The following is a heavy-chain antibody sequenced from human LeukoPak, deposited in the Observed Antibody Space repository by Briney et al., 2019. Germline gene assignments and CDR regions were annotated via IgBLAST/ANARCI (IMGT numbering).Heavy chain of an antibody. V-gene: IGHV4-34*01. D-gene: IGHD3-22*01. CDR1: GGSFSGYY. CDR3: ARGGYYDSSGYRL. J-gene: IGHJ4*02. CDR2: INHSGST. Sequence: PSETLSLTCAVYGGSFSGYYWSWIRQPPGKGLEWIGEINHSGSTNYNPSLKSRVTISVDTSKNQFSLKLSSATAADTAVYYCARGGYYDSSGYRLWGQGTLVTVSS.